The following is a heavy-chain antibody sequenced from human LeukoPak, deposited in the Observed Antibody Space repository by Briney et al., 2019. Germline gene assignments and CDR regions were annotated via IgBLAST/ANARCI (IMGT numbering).Heavy chain of an antibody. CDR2: IIPIFGTA. Sequence: SVKVSCKASGGTFSSYAISWVRQAPGQGLEWMGGIIPIFGTANYAQKFQGRVTITTDESTSTAYMELNSLRSEDTAVYYCAGDGPPYGGSGINNPLYYLDNWAREPWSPSPQ. V-gene: IGHV1-69*05. CDR3: AGDGPPYGGSGINNPLYYLDN. CDR1: GGTFSSYA. D-gene: IGHD3-10*01. J-gene: IGHJ4*02.